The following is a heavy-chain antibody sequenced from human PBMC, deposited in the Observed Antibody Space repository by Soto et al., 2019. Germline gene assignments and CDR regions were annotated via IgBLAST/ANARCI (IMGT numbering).Heavy chain of an antibody. CDR3: AKDIRPVVAAAGNTFDY. CDR2: ISGSGGST. D-gene: IGHD2-15*01. V-gene: IGHV3-23*01. CDR1: GFTFSSYA. Sequence: GVSLRLSCAASGFTFSSYAMSWVRQAPGKGLEWVSAISGSGGSTYYADSVKGRFTISRDNSKNTLYLQMNSLRAEDTAVYYCAKDIRPVVAAAGNTFDYWGQGTLVTVSS. J-gene: IGHJ4*02.